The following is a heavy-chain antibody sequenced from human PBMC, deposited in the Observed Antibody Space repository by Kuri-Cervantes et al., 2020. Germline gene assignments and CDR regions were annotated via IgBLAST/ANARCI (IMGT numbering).Heavy chain of an antibody. Sequence: SLKISCAASGFTFSDYYMSWIRQAPGKGLEWVSYISSSGSTIYYADSAKGRFTISRDNAKNSLYLQMNSLRAEDTAVYYCARDLSRDGYNYEGDYWGQGTLVTVSS. J-gene: IGHJ4*02. D-gene: IGHD5-24*01. CDR3: ARDLSRDGYNYEGDY. V-gene: IGHV3-11*04. CDR1: GFTFSDYY. CDR2: ISSSGSTI.